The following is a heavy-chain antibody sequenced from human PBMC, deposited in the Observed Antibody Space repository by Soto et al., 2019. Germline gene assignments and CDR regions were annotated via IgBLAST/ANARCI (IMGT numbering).Heavy chain of an antibody. CDR2: VFSSVSA. V-gene: IGHV4-4*07. CDR3: TRDGMTTGDT. J-gene: IGHJ4*02. D-gene: IGHD2-21*02. Sequence: XTLSLPCIVSGVSLTSYTWSWVRQPANKGLEWIGRVFSSVSATYSPSLKSRVRISIDTPENRISLKLDSVTAADAGVYYCTRDGMTTGDTWGPGTLVTVSS. CDR1: GVSLTSYT.